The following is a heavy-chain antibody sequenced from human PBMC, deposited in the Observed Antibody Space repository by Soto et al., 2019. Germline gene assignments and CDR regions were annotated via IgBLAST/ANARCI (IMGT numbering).Heavy chain of an antibody. J-gene: IGHJ3*02. CDR3: ARQRTPWGAFAI. D-gene: IGHD3-16*01. CDR1: GGSISSSSYY. V-gene: IGHV4-39*01. Sequence: SETLSLTCTVSGGSISSSSYYWGWIRQPPGKGLEWIGSIYYSGSTYYNPSLKSRVTISVDTSKNQFSLKLSSVTVADTAVYYCARQRTPWGAFAIWGQGTMVTVSS. CDR2: IYYSGST.